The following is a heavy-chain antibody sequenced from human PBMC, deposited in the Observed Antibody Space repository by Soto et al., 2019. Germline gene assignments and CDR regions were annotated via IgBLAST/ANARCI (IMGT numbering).Heavy chain of an antibody. CDR1: GFTFSSYA. V-gene: IGHV3-23*01. CDR3: AKMSDFWSGSGHYQFDF. J-gene: IGHJ4*02. Sequence: GWYLRLSCAASGFTFSSYAMSWGRQAPGKGLEWVSVISGSGSSTYYADSVKGRFTISRDNSKKTLYVQMNSLRAEDTAVYYCAKMSDFWSGSGHYQFDFSGPGTQLT. D-gene: IGHD3-3*01. CDR2: ISGSGSST.